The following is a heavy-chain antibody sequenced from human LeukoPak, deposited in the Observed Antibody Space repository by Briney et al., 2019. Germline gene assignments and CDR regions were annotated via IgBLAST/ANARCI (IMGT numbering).Heavy chain of an antibody. J-gene: IGHJ6*04. D-gene: IGHD3-10*01. CDR3: ARLPFYGSGSYYPYGMDV. Sequence: SETLSLTCAVYGGSFSGYYWSWIRQPPGKGLEWIGEINHSGSTNYNPSLKSRVTISVDTSKNQFSLKLSSVTAADTAVYYSARLPFYGSGSYYPYGMDVWGKGTTVTVSS. CDR2: INHSGST. CDR1: GGSFSGYY. V-gene: IGHV4-34*01.